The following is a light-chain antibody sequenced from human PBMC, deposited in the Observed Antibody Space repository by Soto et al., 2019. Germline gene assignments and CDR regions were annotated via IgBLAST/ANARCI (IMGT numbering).Light chain of an antibody. J-gene: IGKJ5*01. CDR1: QSISSK. CDR3: QQYNSWTTIT. CDR2: GAS. Sequence: EIVMTQSPATLSVSPGERATLSCRASQSISSKFGWYQQRPGQAPRLLIYGASTRATGIPARFSGSGSGTEFTLTISSLQSEDSAVYYCQQYNSWTTITFGQGTRLEMK. V-gene: IGKV3-15*01.